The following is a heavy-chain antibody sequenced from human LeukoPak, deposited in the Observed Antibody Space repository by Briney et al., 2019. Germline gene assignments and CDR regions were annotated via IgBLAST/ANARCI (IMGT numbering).Heavy chain of an antibody. Sequence: SETLSLTCTVSGGSISSYYWSWIRQPAGKGLEWIGHIKNGGSPNYNPSLKCRVTISVDTSKNQFSLKLSSVTAADTAVYYCARGRWLQCYFDYWGQGTLVTVSS. CDR1: GGSISSYY. D-gene: IGHD5-24*01. CDR2: IKNGGSP. V-gene: IGHV4-4*07. CDR3: ARGRWLQCYFDY. J-gene: IGHJ4*02.